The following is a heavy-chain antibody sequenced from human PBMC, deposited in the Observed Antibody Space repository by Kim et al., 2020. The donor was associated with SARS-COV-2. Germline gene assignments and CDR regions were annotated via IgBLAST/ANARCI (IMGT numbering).Heavy chain of an antibody. J-gene: IGHJ3*02. CDR3: ARGRRITMIVVVIGSNFDI. Sequence: ASVKVSCKASGYTFTSYAMHWVRQAPGQRLEWMGWINAGNGNTKYSQKFQGRVTITRDTSASTAYMELSSLRSEDTAVYYCARGRRITMIVVVIGSNFDIWGQGTMVTVSS. CDR2: INAGNGNT. CDR1: GYTFTSYA. D-gene: IGHD3-22*01. V-gene: IGHV1-3*01.